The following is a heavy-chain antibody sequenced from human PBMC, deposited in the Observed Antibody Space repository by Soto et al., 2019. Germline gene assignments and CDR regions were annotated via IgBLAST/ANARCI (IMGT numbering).Heavy chain of an antibody. V-gene: IGHV3-21*01. Sequence: LRLSCAASGFTFSSYSMNWVRQAPGKGLEWVSSISSSSSYIYYADSVKGRFTISRDNAKNSLYLQMNSLRAEDTAVYYCATARYSYGLTLDYWGQGTLVTVSS. CDR1: GFTFSSYS. CDR2: ISSSSSYI. D-gene: IGHD5-18*01. CDR3: ATARYSYGLTLDY. J-gene: IGHJ4*02.